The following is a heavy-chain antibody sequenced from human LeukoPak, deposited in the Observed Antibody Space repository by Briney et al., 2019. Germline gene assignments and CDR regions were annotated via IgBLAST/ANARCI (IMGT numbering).Heavy chain of an antibody. CDR1: GFTFSSYW. CDR3: ARALAVTGTGGYY. D-gene: IGHD6-19*01. Sequence: PGGSLRLSCAASGFTFSSYWMHWVRQAPGKGLVWVSRINSDGSSTSYADSVEGRFTISRDNAKNTLYLQMNSLRAEDTAIYYCARALAVTGTGGYYWGQGSLVTVSS. J-gene: IGHJ4*02. CDR2: INSDGSST. V-gene: IGHV3-74*01.